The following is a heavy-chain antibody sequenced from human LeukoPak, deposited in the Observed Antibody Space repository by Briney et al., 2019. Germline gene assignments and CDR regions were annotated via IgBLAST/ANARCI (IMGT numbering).Heavy chain of an antibody. CDR1: GASFNGYY. V-gene: IGHV4-34*12. CDR3: ARQVRLETHTNHLDF. J-gene: IGHJ4*02. D-gene: IGHD2-2*01. CDR2: IFHTGRT. Sequence: SETMSLTCAVYGASFNGYYWSWNRQSPGKGLEWIGEIFHTGRTTHNTPLKSRVTMSVDTSRNHFSLRLTSVTAADTAVYYCARQVRLETHTNHLDFWGQGSLVTVSS.